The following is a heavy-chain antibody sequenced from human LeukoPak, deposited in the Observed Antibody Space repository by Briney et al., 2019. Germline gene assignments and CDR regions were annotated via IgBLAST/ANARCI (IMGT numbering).Heavy chain of an antibody. Sequence: GSSVKVSCKASGGTFSSYAISWVRQAPGQGLEWMGGIIPIFGTANYAQKFQGRVTITTDESTSTAYMELSSLRSEDTAVYYCAREHYCDSSGYYYRFDYWGQGTLVTVSS. CDR1: GGTFSSYA. D-gene: IGHD3-22*01. CDR3: AREHYCDSSGYYYRFDY. J-gene: IGHJ4*02. CDR2: IIPIFGTA. V-gene: IGHV1-69*05.